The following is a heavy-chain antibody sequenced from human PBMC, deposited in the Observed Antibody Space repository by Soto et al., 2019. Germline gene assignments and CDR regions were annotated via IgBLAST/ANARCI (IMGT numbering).Heavy chain of an antibody. CDR3: AHRILRTVFGLVTTTAIYFDF. J-gene: IGHJ4*02. Sequence: QITLNESGPTVVKPAETLTRTCTFSGFSLTTSGVGVGWIRQSPGKAPEWLALIYWDDDKRYSASLKSRLTITQDTSKNQVVLTMASVDPADTATYYCAHRILRTVFGLVTTTAIYFDFWGQGTPVVVSS. D-gene: IGHD3-3*01. CDR1: GFSLTTSGVG. CDR2: IYWDDDK. V-gene: IGHV2-5*02.